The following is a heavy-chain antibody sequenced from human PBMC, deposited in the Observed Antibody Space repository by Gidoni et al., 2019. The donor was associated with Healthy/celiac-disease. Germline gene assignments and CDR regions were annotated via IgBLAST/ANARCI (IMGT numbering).Heavy chain of an antibody. D-gene: IGHD2-2*01. CDR1: GYPFTSYV. J-gene: IGHJ5*02. Sequence: QVPLVQSGAEVKKPGASVKVSCKASGYPFTSYVISWVRQAPGQGLEWMGWISAYNGNTNYAQKLQGRVTMTTDTSTSTAYMELRSLRSDDTAVYYCARDRGEYQLPPTAHWFDPWGQGTLVTVSS. CDR2: ISAYNGNT. CDR3: ARDRGEYQLPPTAHWFDP. V-gene: IGHV1-18*04.